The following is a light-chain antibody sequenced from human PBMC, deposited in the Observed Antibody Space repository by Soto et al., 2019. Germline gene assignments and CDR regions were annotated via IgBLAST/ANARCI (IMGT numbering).Light chain of an antibody. V-gene: IGKV2-28*01. J-gene: IGKJ1*01. Sequence: DIVMTQSPLFLPVTPVEPASISCRSNENLLHVDGYNYLDWYLQKPGQSPQLLVYLGSYRASGVPDRFSGSGSGTEFTLSISSLQPEDFATYYCQQYNSYPWTFGQGTKVDI. CDR2: LGS. CDR1: ENLLHVDGYNY. CDR3: QQYNSYPWT.